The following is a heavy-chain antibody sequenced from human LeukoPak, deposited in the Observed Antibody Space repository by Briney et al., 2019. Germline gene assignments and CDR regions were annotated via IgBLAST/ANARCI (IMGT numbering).Heavy chain of an antibody. CDR2: ITPIFVTA. D-gene: IGHD6-19*01. V-gene: IGHV1-69*05. CDR1: GGTFISYA. CDR3: ARADQWQRGYFDY. J-gene: IGHJ4*02. Sequence: SVKVSCKASGGTFISYAISWVRQAPGQGGEWMGRITPIFVTANYPQKFHGRVTITTDQSTSTAYMELSSLRSEDTAVYYCARADQWQRGYFDYWGQGTLVTVSS.